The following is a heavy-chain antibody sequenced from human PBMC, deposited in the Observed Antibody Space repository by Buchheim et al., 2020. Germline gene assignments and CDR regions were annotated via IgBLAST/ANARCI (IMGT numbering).Heavy chain of an antibody. CDR3: AGRSAPSHFDY. Sequence: EVQLVASGGGLVQPGGSLRLSCAASGFTFRDYYMDWVRQSPGRGLEWIARSRNKGESYITDYRASVKGRFTVSRDESKNSLYLQMNSLGTEDTAVYYCAGRSAPSHFDYWGQGTL. V-gene: IGHV3-72*01. CDR1: GFTFRDYY. CDR2: SRNKGESYIT. J-gene: IGHJ4*02. D-gene: IGHD3-3*01.